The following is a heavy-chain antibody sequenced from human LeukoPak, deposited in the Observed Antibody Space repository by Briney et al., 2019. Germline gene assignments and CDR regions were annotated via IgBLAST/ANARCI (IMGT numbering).Heavy chain of an antibody. CDR2: IYPGGDI. D-gene: IGHD3-16*01. CDR1: ELTVTSNY. J-gene: IGHJ3*02. V-gene: IGHV3-53*01. CDR3: VRGPRYYDDSGFHYGVFDI. Sequence: GWSLRLSCAASELTVTSNYMSWVRQAPGKGLQWVSVIYPGGDIYYADSVKGRFIISRDNSKNTLSLQMNSLTAGDTAVYYCVRGPRYYDDSGFHYGVFDIWGQGTVVTVSS.